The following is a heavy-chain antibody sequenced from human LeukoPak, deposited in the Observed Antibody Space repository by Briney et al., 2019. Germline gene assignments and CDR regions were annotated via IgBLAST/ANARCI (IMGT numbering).Heavy chain of an antibody. CDR3: ARRQGCSSTSCPPDY. V-gene: IGHV5-51*01. CDR2: IYPGDSDT. Sequence: HGESLKISCRGSVYSFTTYWIGWVRQMPGKGLEWMGIIYPGDSDTRYTPSFQGQVTMSADKSINTAYLQWSSLKASDTAIYYCARRQGCSSTSCPPDYWGQGTLVTVSP. D-gene: IGHD2-2*01. J-gene: IGHJ4*02. CDR1: VYSFTTYW.